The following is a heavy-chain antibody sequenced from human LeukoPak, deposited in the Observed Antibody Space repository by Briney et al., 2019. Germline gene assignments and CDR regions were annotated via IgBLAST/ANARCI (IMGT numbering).Heavy chain of an antibody. J-gene: IGHJ3*02. CDR3: AREAAAAGTGAFDI. CDR2: INHSGST. CDR1: GGSFSGYY. D-gene: IGHD6-13*01. Sequence: SETLSLTCAVYGGSFSGYYWSWIRQPPGKGLEWIGEINHSGSTNNNPSLKSRVTISVDTSKNQFSLKLSSVTAADTAVYYCAREAAAAGTGAFDIWGQGTMVTVSS. V-gene: IGHV4-34*09.